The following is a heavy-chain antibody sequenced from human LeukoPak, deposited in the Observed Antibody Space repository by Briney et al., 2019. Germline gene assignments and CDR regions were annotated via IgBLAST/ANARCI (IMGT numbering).Heavy chain of an antibody. J-gene: IGHJ4*02. D-gene: IGHD3-22*01. Sequence: SETLSLTSTVSGGSISSSSYYWGWIRQPPGKGLEWIGSIYYSGSTYYNPSLKSRVTISVDTSKNQFSLKLSSVTAADTAVYYCARGRGYYYDSSGYYYGYFDYWGQGTLVTVSS. CDR1: GGSISSSSYY. CDR3: ARGRGYYYDSSGYYYGYFDY. V-gene: IGHV4-39*07. CDR2: IYYSGST.